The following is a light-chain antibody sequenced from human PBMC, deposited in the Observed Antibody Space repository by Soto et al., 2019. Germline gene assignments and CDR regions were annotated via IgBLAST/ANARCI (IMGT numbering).Light chain of an antibody. CDR2: EVS. V-gene: IGLV2-14*01. CDR1: SSDVGGYNY. Sequence: QSALTQPASVSGSPGQSITISCTGTSSDVGGYNYVSWYQQHPGKAPKLMIYEVSNRPSGVSNRFSGSESGNTASLTISGLQAEDEAEYYCSLYTGSSALVVGTGTKLTVL. J-gene: IGLJ1*01. CDR3: SLYTGSSALV.